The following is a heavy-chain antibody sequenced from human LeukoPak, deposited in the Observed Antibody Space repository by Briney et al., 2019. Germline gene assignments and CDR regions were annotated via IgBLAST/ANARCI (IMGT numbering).Heavy chain of an antibody. J-gene: IGHJ3*02. CDR2: ISSNGGST. Sequence: GGSLRLSCAASGFTFSSYAMHWVRQAPGKGLEYVSAISSNGGSTYYANSVKGRFTISRDNSKDTLYLQMGSLRAEDMAVYYCARAPNKYSSSFRMDAFDIWGQGTMVTVSS. V-gene: IGHV3-64*01. CDR1: GFTFSSYA. CDR3: ARAPNKYSSSFRMDAFDI. D-gene: IGHD6-13*01.